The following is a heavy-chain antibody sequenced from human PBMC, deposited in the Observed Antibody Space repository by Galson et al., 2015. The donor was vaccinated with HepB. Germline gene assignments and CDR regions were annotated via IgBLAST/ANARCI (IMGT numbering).Heavy chain of an antibody. CDR2: IDPSDSYT. V-gene: IGHV5-10-1*01. CDR3: ASSSESTVTTAGMDA. Sequence: QSGAEVKKPGESLRISCKGSGYSFTSYWISWVRQMPGKGLEWMGRIDPSDSYTNYSPSFQGHVTISADKSISTAYLQWSSLKASDTAMYYCASSSESTVTTAGMDAWGQGTTVTVSS. J-gene: IGHJ6*02. CDR1: GYSFTSYW. D-gene: IGHD4-17*01.